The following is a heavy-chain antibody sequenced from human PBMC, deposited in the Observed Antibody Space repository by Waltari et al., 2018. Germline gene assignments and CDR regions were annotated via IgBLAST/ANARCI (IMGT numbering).Heavy chain of an antibody. D-gene: IGHD4-17*01. CDR2: ISYDGSDE. J-gene: IGHJ4*02. Sequence: QVQLVESGGGVVQPGTSLRLSCAASGFTLSSPGMHWVRQAPGKGLEWVAGISYDGSDEYYADSVKGRFIISRDNSKNTLYLRMNSLRLEDTAVYYCAKDGAWTTVFYFESWGQGTLVPVSS. CDR3: AKDGAWTTVFYFES. CDR1: GFTLSSPG. V-gene: IGHV3-30*18.